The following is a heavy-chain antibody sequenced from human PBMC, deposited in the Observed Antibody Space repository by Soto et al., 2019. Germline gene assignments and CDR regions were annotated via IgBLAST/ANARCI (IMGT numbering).Heavy chain of an antibody. V-gene: IGHV4-59*01. Sequence: PSETLSLTCTVSSGSISDYYWNWIRQPPGKGLEWIGYVFYSGATYYNPSLKSRVTISVDTSRNQFSLNLNSVTATDTAVYYCARGAVHLDFWGQGILVTVSS. J-gene: IGHJ4*02. CDR3: ARGAVHLDF. CDR1: SGSISDYY. CDR2: VFYSGAT. D-gene: IGHD6-19*01.